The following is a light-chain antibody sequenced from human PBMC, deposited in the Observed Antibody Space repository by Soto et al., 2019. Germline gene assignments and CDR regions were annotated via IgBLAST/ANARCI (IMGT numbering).Light chain of an antibody. CDR1: SSDVGGYNY. V-gene: IGLV2-11*01. CDR2: DVS. Sequence: QSALTHPLSVSWSPGHAVTISCTGTSSDVGGYNYVSWYQQHPGKAPKLMIYDVSKRPSGVPDRFSGSKSGNTASLTISGLQAEDEPDYYCCSYAGSYNLGVFGTGTKVTVL. CDR3: CSYAGSYNLGV. J-gene: IGLJ1*01.